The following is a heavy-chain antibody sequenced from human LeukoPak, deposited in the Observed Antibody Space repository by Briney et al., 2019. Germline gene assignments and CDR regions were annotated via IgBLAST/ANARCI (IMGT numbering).Heavy chain of an antibody. D-gene: IGHD5-12*01. V-gene: IGHV4-61*01. CDR2: IYYSGST. CDR1: GGSISSGSHY. J-gene: IGHJ6*03. Sequence: PSETLSLTCTVSGGSISSGSHYWSWIRQPPGKGLEWIGYIYYSGSTNYNPSLKSRVTISVDTSKNQFSLKLSSVTAADTAVYYCARDVRYSGYGLGYYYYYMDVWGKGTTVTVSS. CDR3: ARDVRYSGYGLGYYYYYMDV.